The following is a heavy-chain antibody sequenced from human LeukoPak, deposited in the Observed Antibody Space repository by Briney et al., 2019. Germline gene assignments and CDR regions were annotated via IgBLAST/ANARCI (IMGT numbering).Heavy chain of an antibody. CDR3: ARDIAARRFDY. CDR1: GFTFSSYA. V-gene: IGHV3-33*08. CDR2: IWYDGSDK. J-gene: IGHJ4*02. Sequence: GGSLRLSCAASGFTFSSYAMSWVRQAPGKGLEWVAVIWYDGSDKYYGDSVKGRFTISRDNSKNMLFLQMDSLRAEDTAVYYCARDIAARRFDYWGQGTLVTVSS. D-gene: IGHD6-6*01.